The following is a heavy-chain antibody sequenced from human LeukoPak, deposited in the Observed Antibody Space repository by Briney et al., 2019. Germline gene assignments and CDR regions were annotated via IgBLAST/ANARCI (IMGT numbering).Heavy chain of an antibody. Sequence: SETLSLTCTVSGGSISSYYWCWIRQPPGKGLEWIGYIYFSGSTNYNPSLKSRVTVPVDTSKNQSSLKLSSVTAADTAVYYCARDMITFGGVSIWGQGTLVTVSS. CDR2: IYFSGST. CDR3: ARDMITFGGVSI. V-gene: IGHV4-59*12. D-gene: IGHD3-16*01. J-gene: IGHJ4*02. CDR1: GGSISSYY.